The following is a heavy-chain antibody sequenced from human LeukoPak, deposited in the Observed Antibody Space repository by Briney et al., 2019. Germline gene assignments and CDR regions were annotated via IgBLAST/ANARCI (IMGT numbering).Heavy chain of an antibody. Sequence: ASVKVSSKASGYTFTNYGVSWVRQAPGQGLEWMGWINTYNGNTNYAQKLRGRVTMTTDTSTSTAYMELRSLRSDDTAVYYCARDPHEFSSGWSQFDYWGQGTLVTVSS. D-gene: IGHD6-19*01. CDR2: INTYNGNT. V-gene: IGHV1-18*01. J-gene: IGHJ4*02. CDR3: ARDPHEFSSGWSQFDY. CDR1: GYTFTNYG.